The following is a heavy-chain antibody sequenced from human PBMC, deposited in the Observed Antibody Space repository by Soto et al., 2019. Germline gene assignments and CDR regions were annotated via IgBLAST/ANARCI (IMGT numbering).Heavy chain of an antibody. CDR3: AKQARPCSSTSCYEGLYYFDY. Sequence: GGSLRLSCAASGFTFSSYAMSWVRQAPGKGLEWVSAISGSGGSTYYADSVKGRFTISRDNSKNTLYLQMNSLRAEDTAVYYCAKQARPCSSTSCYEGLYYFDYWGQGTLVTVSS. CDR2: ISGSGGST. CDR1: GFTFSSYA. J-gene: IGHJ4*02. D-gene: IGHD2-2*01. V-gene: IGHV3-23*01.